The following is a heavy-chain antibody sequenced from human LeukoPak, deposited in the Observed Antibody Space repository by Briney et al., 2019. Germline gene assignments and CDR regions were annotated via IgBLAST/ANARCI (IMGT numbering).Heavy chain of an antibody. D-gene: IGHD4-11*01. CDR1: GGSISSSNW. CDR2: IYQTGGT. J-gene: IGHJ6*02. Sequence: SGTLSLTCAVSGGSISSSNWWSWVRQPPGKGLEWIGEIYQTGGTNYIPSLKSRVTILVDTSKNQFSLKLSSVTAADTAVYYCARVPFDTNSYYYYFGMDVWGPGTTVIVSS. V-gene: IGHV4-4*02. CDR3: ARVPFDTNSYYYYFGMDV.